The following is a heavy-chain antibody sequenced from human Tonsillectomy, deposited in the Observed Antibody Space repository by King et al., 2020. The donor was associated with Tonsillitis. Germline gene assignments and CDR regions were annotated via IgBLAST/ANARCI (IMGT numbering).Heavy chain of an antibody. D-gene: IGHD3-3*01. J-gene: IGHJ2*01. Sequence: VQLVETGGGLIQPGGSLRLSCAASGFTVSGNYMSWVRQAPGKGLEWGSVIYSVGSTYDADSLKGRFTISRDNSKNTLYLQMNSLRAEDTAVYYCARGHYDFWSGYPTYWYFDLWGRGTLVTVSS. CDR1: GFTVSGNY. V-gene: IGHV3-53*02. CDR2: IYSVGST. CDR3: ARGHYDFWSGYPTYWYFDL.